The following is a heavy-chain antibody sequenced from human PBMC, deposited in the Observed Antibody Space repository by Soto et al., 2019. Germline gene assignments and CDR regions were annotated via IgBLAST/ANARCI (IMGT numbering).Heavy chain of an antibody. Sequence: GGSLRLSCAASGFTFSSYGMHWVRQAPGKGLEWVAVIWYDGSNKYYADSVKGRFTISRDNSKNTLYLQMNSLRAEDTAVYYCAREGGSITIFGQGVDYYYYGMDVWGQGTTVTVSS. J-gene: IGHJ6*02. CDR3: AREGGSITIFGQGVDYYYYGMDV. V-gene: IGHV3-33*01. CDR1: GFTFSSYG. CDR2: IWYDGSNK. D-gene: IGHD3-3*01.